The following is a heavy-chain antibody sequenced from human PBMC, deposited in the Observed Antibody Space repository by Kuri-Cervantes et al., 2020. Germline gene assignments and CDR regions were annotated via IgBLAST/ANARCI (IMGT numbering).Heavy chain of an antibody. J-gene: IGHJ4*02. CDR3: ARGDCSGGSCYSNGNDY. CDR1: GGSISSYY. Sequence: SETLSLTCTVSGGSISSYYWSWIRQPPGEGLEWIGYIYYSGSTNYNPSLKSRVTISVDTSKNQFSLKLSSVTAADTAVYYCARGDCSGGSCYSNGNDYWGQGTLVTVSS. CDR2: IYYSGST. D-gene: IGHD2-15*01. V-gene: IGHV4-59*01.